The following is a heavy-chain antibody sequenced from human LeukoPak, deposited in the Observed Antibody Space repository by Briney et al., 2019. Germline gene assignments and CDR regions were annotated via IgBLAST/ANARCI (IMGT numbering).Heavy chain of an antibody. CDR3: ARVEGDCSSTSCYVGYFDY. V-gene: IGHV1-18*01. CDR1: GYTFTSYG. Sequence: APVKVSCKASGYTFTSYGISWVRQAPGQGLEWMGWISAYNGNTNYAQKLQGRVTMTTDTSTSTAYMELRSLRSDDTAVYYCARVEGDCSSTSCYVGYFDYWGQGTLVTVSS. CDR2: ISAYNGNT. D-gene: IGHD2-2*01. J-gene: IGHJ4*02.